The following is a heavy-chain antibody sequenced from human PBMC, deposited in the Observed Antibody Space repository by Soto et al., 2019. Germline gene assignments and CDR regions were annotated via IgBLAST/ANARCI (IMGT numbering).Heavy chain of an antibody. D-gene: IGHD5-12*01. V-gene: IGHV3-23*01. Sequence: EVQLLESGGGLVQPGGSLRLSCAASGFTFSSYAMSWVRQAPGKGLEWVSAISGSGGSTYYADSVKGRFTTSRDNSKNTLYLQMNRLRAEDTAVYYCANVRACFLVNIVATITGLDDYWGQGTLVTVSS. J-gene: IGHJ4*02. CDR3: ANVRACFLVNIVATITGLDDY. CDR1: GFTFSSYA. CDR2: ISGSGGST.